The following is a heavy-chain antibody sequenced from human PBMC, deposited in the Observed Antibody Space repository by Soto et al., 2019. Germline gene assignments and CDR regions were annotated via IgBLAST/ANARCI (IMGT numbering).Heavy chain of an antibody. CDR2: IHSSGRN. D-gene: IGHD1-26*01. CDR1: GGSISSYGYY. V-gene: IGHV4-31*03. Sequence: SETMSLTCTVSGGSISSYGYYWSWIRQHPGKGLEWIGYIHSSGRNYYNPSLESRVTISAETSKTQFSLKLTSVTAADTAVYYCAARGSYGGSWGQGTVVTV. CDR3: AARGSYGGS. J-gene: IGHJ5*02.